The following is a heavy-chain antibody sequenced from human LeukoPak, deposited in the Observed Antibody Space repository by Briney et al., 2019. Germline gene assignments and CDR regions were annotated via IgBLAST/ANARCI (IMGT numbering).Heavy chain of an antibody. CDR3: ARGRHYYGWGMDV. Sequence: GGSLRLSCTASGLTFSSHWTSWVRQAPGKGLEWVANIKQDGGEKDYVDSVKGRFTIFRDNAKNSVYLQMNSLRVEDTAVYYCARGRHYYGWGMDVWGQGTTVTVSS. V-gene: IGHV3-7*01. J-gene: IGHJ6*02. D-gene: IGHD3-10*01. CDR2: IKQDGGEK. CDR1: GLTFSSHW.